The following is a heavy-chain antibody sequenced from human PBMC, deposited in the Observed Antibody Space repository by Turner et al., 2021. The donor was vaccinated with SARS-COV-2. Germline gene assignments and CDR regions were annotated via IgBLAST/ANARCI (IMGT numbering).Heavy chain of an antibody. J-gene: IGHJ4*02. CDR2: INPSGDST. Sequence: QAQLVQSGAEVKKPGASVKVSCKASGNTFTNYYMHWVRQAPGQGLEWMGLINPSGDSTAYAQKFQGRVTLTRDASTGTVFMDLSRLRSDDTAVYYCARDHQGYGSGEDWGQGTLVTVSS. CDR1: GNTFTNYY. V-gene: IGHV1-46*01. CDR3: ARDHQGYGSGED. D-gene: IGHD3-10*01.